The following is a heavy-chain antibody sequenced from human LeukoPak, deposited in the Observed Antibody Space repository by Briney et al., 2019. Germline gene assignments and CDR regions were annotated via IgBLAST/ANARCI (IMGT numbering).Heavy chain of an antibody. CDR2: MSSRGSII. V-gene: IGHV3-48*03. J-gene: IGHJ5*02. Sequence: GGSLRLSCAASGCTFSSYEMNWVRQAPGKGLEWVSYMSSRGSIIFYADSVKGRFTISRDNAKNSLYLQMDSLRVEDTAVYYCARGAAGGMYNWFDPWGQGTLVTVSS. CDR3: ARGAAGGMYNWFDP. CDR1: GCTFSSYE. D-gene: IGHD6-13*01.